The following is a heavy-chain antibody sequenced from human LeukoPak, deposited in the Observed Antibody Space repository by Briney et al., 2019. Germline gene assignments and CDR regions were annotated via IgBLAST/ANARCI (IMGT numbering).Heavy chain of an antibody. J-gene: IGHJ6*02. Sequence: PGGSLRLPCAASGFTFDMYWMSWVRQAPGKGLEWVATIKQDGSEKYYVDSVKGRFTISRGNAKNSLYLQMNSLRAEDTAVYYCAREPRGYCSGESCYSPYYYGMDVWGQGTTVTVSS. CDR1: GFTFDMYW. V-gene: IGHV3-7*01. CDR3: AREPRGYCSGESCYSPYYYGMDV. D-gene: IGHD2-15*01. CDR2: IKQDGSEK.